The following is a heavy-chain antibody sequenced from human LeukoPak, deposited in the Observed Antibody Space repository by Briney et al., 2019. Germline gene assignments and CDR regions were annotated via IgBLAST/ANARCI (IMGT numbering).Heavy chain of an antibody. V-gene: IGHV3-21*01. Sequence: AGGSLRLSCAASGFTFSSYSMTWVRQAPGKGLEWVSSISSSSSYIYYADSVKGRFTISRDNAKNSLYLQMNSLRAEDTAVYYCARDVSSSRYWGQGTLVTVSS. D-gene: IGHD6-13*01. CDR1: GFTFSSYS. CDR2: ISSSSSYI. CDR3: ARDVSSSRY. J-gene: IGHJ4*02.